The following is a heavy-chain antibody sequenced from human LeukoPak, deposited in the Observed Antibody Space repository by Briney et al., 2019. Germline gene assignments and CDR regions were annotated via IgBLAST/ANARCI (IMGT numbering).Heavy chain of an antibody. V-gene: IGHV4-4*07. CDR3: ARDYGDYTNYYYYYMDV. CDR1: GGSISSYY. Sequence: PSETLSLTCTVSGGSISSYYWGWIRQPAGKGLEWIGRIYTSGSTNYNPSLKSRVTMSVDTSKNQFSLKLSSVTAADTAVYYCARDYGDYTNYYYYYMDVWGKGTTVTISS. J-gene: IGHJ6*03. D-gene: IGHD4-17*01. CDR2: IYTSGST.